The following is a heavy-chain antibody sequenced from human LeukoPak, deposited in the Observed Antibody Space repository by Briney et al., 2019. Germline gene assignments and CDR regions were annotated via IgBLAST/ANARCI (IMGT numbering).Heavy chain of an antibody. CDR3: AKDGGGTDFNY. D-gene: IGHD1-26*01. Sequence: GGSLRLSCAASGFTFSSFATSWVRQAPGKGLEWVSGISASGGSTYYADSVKGRFTISRDNSKNTLYLQTDSLRAEDTAVYYCAKDGGGTDFNYWGQGTLVTVSS. J-gene: IGHJ4*02. CDR2: ISASGGST. CDR1: GFTFSSFA. V-gene: IGHV3-23*01.